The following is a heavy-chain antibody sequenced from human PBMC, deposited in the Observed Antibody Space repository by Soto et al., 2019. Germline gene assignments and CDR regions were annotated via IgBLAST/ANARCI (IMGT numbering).Heavy chain of an antibody. CDR1: GFTFSNAW. D-gene: IGHD2-21*01. CDR3: TTDRGSWIVAFDI. CDR2: IKSKTDGGTP. J-gene: IGHJ3*02. V-gene: IGHV3-15*01. Sequence: EVQLVESGGGLVKPGGPIGLPVAASGFTFSNAWMSWARQAPGRGLGGVGGIKSKTDGGTPDYAAPGKGRSTISRDDSKNTLYLQMNSLKTEDTAVYYCTTDRGSWIVAFDIWGQGTMVTVSS.